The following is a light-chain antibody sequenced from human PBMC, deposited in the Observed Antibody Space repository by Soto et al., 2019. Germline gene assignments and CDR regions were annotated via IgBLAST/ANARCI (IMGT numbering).Light chain of an antibody. V-gene: IGKV3-15*01. CDR1: QSVSSN. J-gene: IGKJ1*01. CDR2: GAS. CDR3: QQYNNWSLT. Sequence: EIVMTQPPATLSVSPGERATLSCRASQSVSSNLAWYQQKPGQAPRLLIYGASTRATGIPARFSGSASGTKFTLTISSLQSEDFAVYYCQQYNNWSLTFGQGTKVEIK.